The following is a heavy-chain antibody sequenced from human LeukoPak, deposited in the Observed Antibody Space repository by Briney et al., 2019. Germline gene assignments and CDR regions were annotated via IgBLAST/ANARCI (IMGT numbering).Heavy chain of an antibody. J-gene: IGHJ4*02. Sequence: ASVKVSCKASGYTFTGYYMHWMRQAPGQGLEWMGWINPNSSGTNYAQKFQGRVTMTRDTSISTAYMELSRLRSDDTAVYYCARGPRSFLEWLPWAYWGQGTLVTVSS. CDR2: INPNSSGT. CDR1: GYTFTGYY. V-gene: IGHV1-2*02. D-gene: IGHD3-3*01. CDR3: ARGPRSFLEWLPWAY.